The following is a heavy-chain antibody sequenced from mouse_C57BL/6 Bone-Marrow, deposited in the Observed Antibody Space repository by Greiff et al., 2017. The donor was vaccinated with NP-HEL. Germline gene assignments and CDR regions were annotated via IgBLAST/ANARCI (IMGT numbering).Heavy chain of an antibody. CDR1: EYAFPYYN. CDR3: ARWGAVYYYGSSWDFDG. Sequence: VHLLQSGPGLVQPGASVKMSCEASEYAFPYYNMPWVRQTPGKSLELVGSINPNDGVTCYTQKFKGKATLTVNKSSSTAYLELRSLTSEDTAVYYCARWGAVYYYGSSWDFDGWGTGTTVTVSS. D-gene: IGHD1-1*01. V-gene: IGHV1-22*01. CDR2: INPNDGVT. J-gene: IGHJ1*03.